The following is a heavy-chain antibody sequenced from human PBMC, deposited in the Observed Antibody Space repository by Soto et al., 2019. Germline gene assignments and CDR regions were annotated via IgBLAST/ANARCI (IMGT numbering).Heavy chain of an antibody. J-gene: IGHJ6*02. D-gene: IGHD6-13*01. CDR2: IIPIFGTA. Sequence: SVKVSCKASGGTFSSYAISWVRQAPGQGLEWMGGIIPIFGTANYAQKFQGRVTITADESTSTAYMELSSLRSEDTAVYYCARPGIAAPYYYYGMDVWGQGTTVTVSS. V-gene: IGHV1-69*13. CDR3: ARPGIAAPYYYYGMDV. CDR1: GGTFSSYA.